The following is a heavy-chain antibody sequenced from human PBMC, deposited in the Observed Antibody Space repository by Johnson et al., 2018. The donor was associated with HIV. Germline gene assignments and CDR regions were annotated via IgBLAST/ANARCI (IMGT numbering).Heavy chain of an antibody. V-gene: IGHV3-66*01. Sequence: VQLVESGGGLVKPGGSLRLSCAASGFTFSSYAMHWVRQAPGKGLAWVSLIYSGGLTYYAASVMGRFTISRDNFKNTLYLQMNSLRVEDTALYYCARGFSDSRGDDAFNIWGQGTMVTVSS. CDR3: ARGFSDSRGDDAFNI. J-gene: IGHJ3*02. CDR1: GFTFSSYA. CDR2: IYSGGLT. D-gene: IGHD3-22*01.